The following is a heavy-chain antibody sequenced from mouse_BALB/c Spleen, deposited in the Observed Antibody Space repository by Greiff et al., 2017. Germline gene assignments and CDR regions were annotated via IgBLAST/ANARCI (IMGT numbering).Heavy chain of an antibody. CDR3: ARNGDFDY. CDR1: GYTFTDYW. V-gene: IGHV1-69*01. CDR2: IDTSERYT. Sequence: QVQLQQPGAELVMPGASVKMSCKASGYTFTDYWMHWVKQRPGQGLEWIGAIDTSERYTSYNQKFKGKATLTVDESSSTAYMQLSSLTSEDSAVYYCARNGDFDYWGQGTTLTVSS. J-gene: IGHJ2*01.